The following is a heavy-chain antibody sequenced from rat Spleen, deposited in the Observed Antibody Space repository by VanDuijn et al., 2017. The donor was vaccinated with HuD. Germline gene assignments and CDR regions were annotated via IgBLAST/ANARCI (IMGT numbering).Heavy chain of an antibody. CDR1: GFTFSDYG. CDR2: ISYGDSSGHSST. V-gene: IGHV5-29*01. J-gene: IGHJ3*01. D-gene: IGHD1-11*01. Sequence: EVQLVESGGGLVQPGRSLKLSCAASGFTFSDYGVAWVRQAPTKGLEWVATISYGDSSGHSSTYYRDSVKGRFTISRDNAKSILFLEMDSLRSEDTATYYCARPTEGIAWFVYWGQGTLVTVSS. CDR3: ARPTEGIAWFVY.